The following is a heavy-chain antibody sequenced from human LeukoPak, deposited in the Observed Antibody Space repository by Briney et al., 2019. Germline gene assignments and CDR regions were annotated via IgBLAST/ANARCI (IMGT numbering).Heavy chain of an antibody. Sequence: GASVKVSCKASGYTFTSYDINWVRQATGQGLEWMGWMNPNSGNTGYAQKFQGRVTITADKSTSTAYMELSSLRSEDTAVYYCASCSSTSCPYYYYGMDVWGQGTTVTVSS. V-gene: IGHV1-8*01. CDR3: ASCSSTSCPYYYYGMDV. CDR2: MNPNSGNT. CDR1: GYTFTSYD. J-gene: IGHJ6*02. D-gene: IGHD2-2*01.